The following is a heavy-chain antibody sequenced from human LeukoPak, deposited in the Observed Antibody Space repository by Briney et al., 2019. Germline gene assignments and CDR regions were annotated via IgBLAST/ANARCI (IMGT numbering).Heavy chain of an antibody. D-gene: IGHD3-22*01. Sequence: TLSLTCTVSGGSISSGSYYWSWIRQPAGKGLEWIGRIYTSGSTNYNPSLKSRVTISVDTSKNQFSLKLSSVTAADTAVYYCARSATTNYYDSSGQHWGQGTLVTVSS. CDR2: IYTSGST. CDR1: GGSISSGSYY. CDR3: ARSATTNYYDSSGQH. V-gene: IGHV4-61*02. J-gene: IGHJ1*01.